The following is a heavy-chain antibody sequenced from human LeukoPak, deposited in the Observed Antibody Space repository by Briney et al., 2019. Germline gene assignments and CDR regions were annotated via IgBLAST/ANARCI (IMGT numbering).Heavy chain of an antibody. V-gene: IGHV1-2*04. CDR1: GYTFTGYY. CDR3: ARVAEGAVAGTAAFDI. J-gene: IGHJ3*02. CDR2: INPNSGGT. Sequence: ASVKVSCKASGYTFTGYYMHWVRQAPGQGLEWMGWINPNSGGTNYAQKFQGLVTMTRDTSISTAYMELSRLRSDDTAVYYCARVAEGAVAGTAAFDIWGQGTMVTVSS. D-gene: IGHD6-19*01.